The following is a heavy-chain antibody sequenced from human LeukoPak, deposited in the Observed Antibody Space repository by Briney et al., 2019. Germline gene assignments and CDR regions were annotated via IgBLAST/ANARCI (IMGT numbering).Heavy chain of an antibody. V-gene: IGHV4-59*01. J-gene: IGHJ5*02. Sequence: PSETLSLTCTVSGGSISSYYWSWIRQPPGKGLEWIGYIYYSGSTNYNPSLKSRVTISVDTSKNQFSLKLSSVTAADTAVYYCARSGSYESWFDPWGQGTLVTVSS. CDR1: GGSISSYY. CDR3: ARSGSYESWFDP. D-gene: IGHD3-10*01. CDR2: IYYSGST.